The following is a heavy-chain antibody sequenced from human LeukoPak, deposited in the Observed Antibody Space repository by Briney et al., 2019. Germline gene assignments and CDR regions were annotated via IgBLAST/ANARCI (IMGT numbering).Heavy chain of an antibody. J-gene: IGHJ4*02. Sequence: SETLSLTRAVFGGSFNNYYWSWLRQPPGKGLEWIGEISHSGNTNYNPSLKGRVTMSLDTSKNQFFLKLNSVTAADTAVYYCARGFSHWGQGTLVTVSS. CDR3: ARGFSH. CDR2: ISHSGNT. V-gene: IGHV4-34*01. CDR1: GGSFNNYY.